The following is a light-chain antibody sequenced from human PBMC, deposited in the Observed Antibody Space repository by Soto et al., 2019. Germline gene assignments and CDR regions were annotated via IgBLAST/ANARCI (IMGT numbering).Light chain of an antibody. CDR3: QQYSTYSWT. Sequence: DIQMTQSPSSLSASVGDSLTITCRASQYISTYLNWYQQKPGKAPKLLIYVASNLQSGVPSRFSGSGSGTDFTLTISSLQPEDIATYFCQQYSTYSWTFGQGTKVEIK. CDR1: QYISTY. V-gene: IGKV1-39*01. J-gene: IGKJ1*01. CDR2: VAS.